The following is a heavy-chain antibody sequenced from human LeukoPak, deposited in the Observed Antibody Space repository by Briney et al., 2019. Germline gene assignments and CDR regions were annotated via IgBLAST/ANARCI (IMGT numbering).Heavy chain of an antibody. V-gene: IGHV4-34*01. CDR2: INHSGST. Sequence: SETLSLTCAVYGGSFSGYYWSWIRQPPGKGLEWIGEINHSGSTNYNPSLKSRVTISVDTSKNQFSLKLSSVTAADTAVYYCARGDSSWYFDYWGQRTLVTVSS. CDR1: GGSFSGYY. D-gene: IGHD6-13*01. CDR3: ARGDSSWYFDY. J-gene: IGHJ4*02.